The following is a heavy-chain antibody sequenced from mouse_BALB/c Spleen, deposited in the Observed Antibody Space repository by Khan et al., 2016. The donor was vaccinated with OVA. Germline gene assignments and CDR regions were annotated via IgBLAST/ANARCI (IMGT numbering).Heavy chain of an antibody. CDR3: ARDGSRYNYAMDY. Sequence: VQLQQSGPGLVKPSQSLSLTCTVTGYSITSDYAWNWIRQFPGNKLEWMGYISSSGSTNYNPALKSRISITRDTSKNQFFLQSNSVTTEDTATYYCARDGSRYNYAMDYWGQGTSVTVSS. V-gene: IGHV3-2*02. J-gene: IGHJ4*01. CDR1: GYSITSDYA. CDR2: ISSSGST. D-gene: IGHD2-3*01.